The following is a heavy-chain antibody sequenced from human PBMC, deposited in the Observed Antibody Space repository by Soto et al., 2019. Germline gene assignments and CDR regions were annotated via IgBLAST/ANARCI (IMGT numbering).Heavy chain of an antibody. Sequence: KTXGSLSLTCTVSGGDISSGEYCWAWMRQPTGKGLEWIASIYYVGSTFYNSSLESRVTISVDMSKILSSLKLSSVTATGTAVYFCTGNTALRAAVEGFDPWGQGTLVTVSS. CDR2: IYYVGST. CDR1: GGDISSGEYC. D-gene: IGHD6-13*01. CDR3: TGNTALRAAVEGFDP. J-gene: IGHJ5*02. V-gene: IGHV4-39*02.